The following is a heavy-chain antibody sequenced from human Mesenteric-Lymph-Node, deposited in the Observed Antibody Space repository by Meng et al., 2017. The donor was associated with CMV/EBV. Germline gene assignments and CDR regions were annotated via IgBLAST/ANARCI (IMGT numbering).Heavy chain of an antibody. CDR2: IYSGDIT. D-gene: IGHD3-10*01. V-gene: IGHV3-53*01. J-gene: IGHJ4*02. CDR3: VRYYGAGSYFGDS. Sequence: GESLKISCAASGFIVSTNYMSWVRQAPGKGLEWVSVIYSGDITYYAGSVRGRFTISRDNSKDTLYLQMNSLRAEDTAVYYCVRYYGAGSYFGDSWGQGTQVTVSS. CDR1: GFIVSTNY.